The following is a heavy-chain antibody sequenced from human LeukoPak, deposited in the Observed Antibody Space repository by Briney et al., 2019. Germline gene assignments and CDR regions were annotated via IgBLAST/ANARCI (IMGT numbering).Heavy chain of an antibody. CDR1: GFTFSRSW. Sequence: GGSLRLSCAASGFTFSRSWMTWVRQAPGKGLEWVASINEEGSEIHYVDSVKGRFTISRDNAKNSLYLQMNSLRAEDTAVYYCARAVGYGGYDYYYYMDVWGKGTTVTVSS. V-gene: IGHV3-7*01. CDR2: INEEGSEI. J-gene: IGHJ6*03. CDR3: ARAVGYGGYDYYYYMDV. D-gene: IGHD2-8*02.